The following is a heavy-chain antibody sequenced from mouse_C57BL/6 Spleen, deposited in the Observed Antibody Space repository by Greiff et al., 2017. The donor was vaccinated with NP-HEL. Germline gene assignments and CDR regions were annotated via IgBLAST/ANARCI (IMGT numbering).Heavy chain of an antibody. V-gene: IGHV1-61*01. CDR2: IYPSDSET. CDR3: ARSPLLLPFAY. D-gene: IGHD1-1*01. CDR1: GYTFTSYW. J-gene: IGHJ3*01. Sequence: VQLQQPGAELVRPGSSVKLSCKASGYTFTSYWMDWVKQRPGQGLEWIGNIYPSDSETHYNQKFKDKATLTVDKSSSTAYMQLSSLTSEDSAVYYCARSPLLLPFAYWGQGTLVTVSA.